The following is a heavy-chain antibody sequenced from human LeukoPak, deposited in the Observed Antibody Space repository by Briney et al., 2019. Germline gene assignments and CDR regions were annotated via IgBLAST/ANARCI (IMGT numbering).Heavy chain of an antibody. J-gene: IGHJ4*02. V-gene: IGHV3-30*02. CDR2: IRYDGSNK. D-gene: IGHD3-22*01. CDR1: GFTFGSHG. Sequence: TGGSLRLSCGASGFTFGSHGMHWVRQAPGKGLEWVAFIRYDGSNKYYADSVKGRFTISRDNSKNTLYLQMNSLRAEDTAVYYCAKEPLQGYYYDSSGYYDYWGQGTLVTVSS. CDR3: AKEPLQGYYYDSSGYYDY.